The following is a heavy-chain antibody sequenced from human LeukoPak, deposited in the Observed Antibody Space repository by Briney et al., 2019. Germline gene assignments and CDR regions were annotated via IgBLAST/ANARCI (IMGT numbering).Heavy chain of an antibody. V-gene: IGHV4-38-2*01. J-gene: IGHJ4*02. CDR3: ASRSYSYGYNY. CDR1: GYSMRNGYY. Sequence: SETLSLTCAVSGYSMRNGYYWDWIRQPPGKGLEWIGSIYHSGSTYYNPSLKSRVTISVDTSKNQFSLNLSSVTAADTAVYYCASRSYSYGYNYWGQGNLVTVSS. D-gene: IGHD5-18*01. CDR2: IYHSGST.